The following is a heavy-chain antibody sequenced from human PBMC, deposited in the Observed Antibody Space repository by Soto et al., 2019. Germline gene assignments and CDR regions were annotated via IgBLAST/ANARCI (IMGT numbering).Heavy chain of an antibody. Sequence: EVQLVESGGDLVQPGGSLRLSCAASGFTFSSYWMHWVRQAPGKGLVWVSRIKGDGSSTNSADSLQGRFTISRDNAKSALYLEMNRLRAEDTAVYYCARGKTNVYALDVWGQGTAVTVSS. CDR2: IKGDGSST. V-gene: IGHV3-74*01. CDR1: GFTFSSYW. J-gene: IGHJ6*02. CDR3: ARGKTNVYALDV.